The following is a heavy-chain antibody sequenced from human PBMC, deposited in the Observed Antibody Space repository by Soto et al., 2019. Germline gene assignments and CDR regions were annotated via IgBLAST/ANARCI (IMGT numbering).Heavy chain of an antibody. V-gene: IGHV3-7*05. CDR2: IKQDGSEK. CDR1: GFTFSSNW. J-gene: IGHJ4*02. Sequence: PGGSLILSCAASGFTFSSNWMSWVRQAPGKGLEWVANIKQDGSEKYYVDSVKGRFTISRDNAKNSLYLQMNSLRAEDTAVYYCATSNSATWWGQGTLVTVSS. CDR3: ATSNSATW. D-gene: IGHD7-27*01.